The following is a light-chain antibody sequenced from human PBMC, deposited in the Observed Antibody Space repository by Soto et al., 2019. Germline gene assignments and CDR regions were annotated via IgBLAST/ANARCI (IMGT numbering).Light chain of an antibody. CDR2: KAS. V-gene: IGKV1-5*03. J-gene: IGKJ1*01. Sequence: DIQMTQSPSTLSASVVDRVTITCRASQSISSWLAWYQQKPGKAPKVLIYKASILESGVPSRFSGSGSGTEFTLTISSLQPDDFATYYCQQYNSYSWTFGQGTKVDIK. CDR1: QSISSW. CDR3: QQYNSYSWT.